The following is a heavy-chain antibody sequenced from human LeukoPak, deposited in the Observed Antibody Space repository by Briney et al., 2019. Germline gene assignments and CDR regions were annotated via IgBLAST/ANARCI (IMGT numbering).Heavy chain of an antibody. V-gene: IGHV4-39*01. CDR2: IYYSGST. D-gene: IGHD3-3*01. CDR3: ARHRYDFWSGYYNYYYYYMDV. Sequence: SETLSLTCTVSGGSISSSSYYWGWIRQPPGKGLEWIGSIYYSGSTYYNPSLKSRVTISVDTSKNQFSLKLSSVTAADTAVYYCARHRYDFWSGYYNYYYYYMDVWGKGTTVTVSS. J-gene: IGHJ6*03. CDR1: GGSISSSSYY.